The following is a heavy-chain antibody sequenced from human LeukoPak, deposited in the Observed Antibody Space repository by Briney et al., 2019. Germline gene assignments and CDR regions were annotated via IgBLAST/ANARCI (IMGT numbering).Heavy chain of an antibody. Sequence: GASVKVSCKASGGTFSSYAISWVRQAPGQGLEWMGGIIPTFGTANYAQKFQGRVTITADESTSTAYMELSSLRSEDTAVYYCASPDYGDYPEYFQHWGRAPWSPSPQ. V-gene: IGHV1-69*13. D-gene: IGHD4-17*01. CDR2: IIPTFGTA. CDR3: ASPDYGDYPEYFQH. CDR1: GGTFSSYA. J-gene: IGHJ1*01.